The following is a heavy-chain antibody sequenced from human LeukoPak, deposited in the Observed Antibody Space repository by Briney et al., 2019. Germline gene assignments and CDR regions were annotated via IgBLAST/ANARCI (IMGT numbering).Heavy chain of an antibody. CDR3: ARDRVAAAGTYDY. J-gene: IGHJ4*02. Sequence: SETLSLTCTVSGGSISGYYWSWIRQHPGKGLEWIGYIYYSGSTYYNPSLKSRVTISVDTSKNQFSLKLSSVTAADTAVYYCARDRVAAAGTYDYWGQGTLVTVSS. CDR1: GGSISGYY. D-gene: IGHD6-13*01. V-gene: IGHV4-31*03. CDR2: IYYSGST.